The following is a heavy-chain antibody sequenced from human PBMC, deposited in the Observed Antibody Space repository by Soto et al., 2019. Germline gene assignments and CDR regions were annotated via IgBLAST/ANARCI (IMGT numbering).Heavy chain of an antibody. V-gene: IGHV4-31*03. CDR2: IYYSGST. CDR3: AGWWSGSRQGFDP. CDR1: GGSISSGDYY. J-gene: IGHJ5*02. Sequence: QVQLQESGPGLVKPSQTLSLTCTVSGGSISSGDYYWSWIRQHPGKGLEWIGYIYYSGSTYYNPSHTSRVTISVDTYKNQFSLKLSSVTAADTAVYFGAGWWSGSRQGFDPWGQGTLVTVSS. D-gene: IGHD3-3*01.